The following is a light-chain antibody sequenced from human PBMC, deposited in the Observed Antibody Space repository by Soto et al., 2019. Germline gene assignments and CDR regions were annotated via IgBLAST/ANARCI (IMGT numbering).Light chain of an antibody. V-gene: IGKV3-20*01. CDR3: QQYSAPSWT. CDR2: AAS. CDR1: QTITGNN. J-gene: IGKJ1*01. Sequence: EIVMTQSPGTLSLSPGERATLPCRASQTITGNNLAWYQQKRGQAPRLLIYAASRRATGIPDRFSGSGSGTDFTLTISRLEPEDFAGYFCQQYSAPSWTFGQGTKVDIK.